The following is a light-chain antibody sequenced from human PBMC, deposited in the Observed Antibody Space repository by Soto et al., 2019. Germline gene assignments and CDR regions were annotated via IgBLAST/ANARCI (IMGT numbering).Light chain of an antibody. CDR3: QQYNNWPPWT. CDR2: GAS. CDR1: QSVSSN. V-gene: IGKV3-15*01. Sequence: EIVMTQSPATLSVSPGERATLSCRASQSVSSNLAWYQQKPGQAPRLLIYGASTRATGIPARSSGSWSGTEFTLTISSLQSQDFAVYYGQQYNNWPPWTFGQGTKVDIK. J-gene: IGKJ1*01.